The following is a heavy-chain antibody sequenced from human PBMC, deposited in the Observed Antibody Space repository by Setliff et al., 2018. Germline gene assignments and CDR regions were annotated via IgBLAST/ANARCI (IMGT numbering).Heavy chain of an antibody. J-gene: IGHJ4*02. CDR2: IIPIFGTA. D-gene: IGHD3-3*01. Sequence: SVKVSCKASGGTFSSYAISWVRQAPGQGLEWMGGIIPIFGTANYAHKFQGRVTITADESTSTAYMELSSLRSEDTAVYYCASSRDYNFWSGYYSPLDYWGQGTLVTVSS. CDR1: GGTFSSYA. V-gene: IGHV1-69*13. CDR3: ASSRDYNFWSGYYSPLDY.